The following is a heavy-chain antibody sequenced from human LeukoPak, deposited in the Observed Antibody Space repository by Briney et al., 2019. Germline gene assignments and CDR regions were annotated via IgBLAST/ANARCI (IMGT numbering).Heavy chain of an antibody. V-gene: IGHV4-34*01. CDR2: INHSGST. Sequence: SETLSLTCAVYGGSFSGYYWSWIRQPPGKGLEWIGEINHSGSTNYNPSLKSRVTISVDTSKNQFSLKLRSVTAADTAVYYCARLTGAPDYWGQGTLVTVSS. CDR3: ARLTGAPDY. D-gene: IGHD1-1*01. CDR1: GGSFSGYY. J-gene: IGHJ4*02.